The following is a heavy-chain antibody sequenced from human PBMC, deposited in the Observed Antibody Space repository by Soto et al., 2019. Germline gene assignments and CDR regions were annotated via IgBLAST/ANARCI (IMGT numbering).Heavy chain of an antibody. D-gene: IGHD5-18*01. CDR2: ISYDGSNK. CDR1: VFTFSRYS. CDR3: AKDPYLDTAMGQEYYFDY. J-gene: IGHJ4*02. Sequence: GGSLRLSCAASVFTFSRYSMNWVRQAPGKGLEWVAVISYDGSNKYYADSVKGRFTISRDNSKNTLYLQMNSLRAEDTAVYYCAKDPYLDTAMGQEYYFDYWGQGTLVTVSS. V-gene: IGHV3-30*18.